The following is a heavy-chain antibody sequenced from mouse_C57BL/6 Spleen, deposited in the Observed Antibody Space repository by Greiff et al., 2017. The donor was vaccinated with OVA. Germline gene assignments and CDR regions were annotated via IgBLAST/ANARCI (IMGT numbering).Heavy chain of an antibody. V-gene: IGHV1-69*01. CDR2: IDPSDSYT. CDR1: GYTFTSYW. Sequence: QVQLQQPGAELVMPGASVKLSCKASGYTFTSYWMHWVKQRPGQGLEWIGEIDPSDSYTNYNQKFKGKSTLTVDKSSSTAYMQLSSLTSEDSAVYYCARGYSNSGAMDYWGQGTSVTVSS. J-gene: IGHJ4*01. D-gene: IGHD2-5*01. CDR3: ARGYSNSGAMDY.